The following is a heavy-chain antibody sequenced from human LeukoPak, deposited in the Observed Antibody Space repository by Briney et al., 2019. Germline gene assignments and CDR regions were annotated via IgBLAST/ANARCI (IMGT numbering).Heavy chain of an antibody. CDR3: ARCVQYSYGRYYFDY. CDR1: GGSISSSRYY. D-gene: IGHD5-18*01. Sequence: SETLSLTCAVSGGSISSSRYYWGWIRQPPGKGLEWIGNIYYSGSTYYNPSLKSRVTVSLDTSKNQFSLKLSSVTAADTAVYYCARCVQYSYGRYYFDYWGQGTLVTVSS. V-gene: IGHV4-39*07. J-gene: IGHJ4*02. CDR2: IYYSGST.